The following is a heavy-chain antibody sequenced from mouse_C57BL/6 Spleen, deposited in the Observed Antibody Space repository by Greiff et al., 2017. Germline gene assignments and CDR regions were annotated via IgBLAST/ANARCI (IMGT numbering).Heavy chain of an antibody. J-gene: IGHJ2*01. V-gene: IGHV1-69*01. D-gene: IGHD3-2*02. CDR1: GYTFTSYW. CDR3: SSSGTAQATLFDY. CDR2: IDPSDSYT. Sequence: QVQLQQPGAELVMPGASVKLSCKASGYTFTSYWMHWVKQRPGQGLEWIGEIDPSDSYTNYNQKFKGKSTLTVDKSSSTAYMQLSSLTSEYSAVYYCSSSGTAQATLFDYWGQGTTLTVSS.